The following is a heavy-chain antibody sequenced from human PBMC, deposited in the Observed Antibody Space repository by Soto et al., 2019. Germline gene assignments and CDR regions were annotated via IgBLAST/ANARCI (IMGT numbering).Heavy chain of an antibody. Sequence: ASVKVSCKASGYTFTSYGISWVRQATGQGLEWMGWMNPNSGNTGYAQKFQGRVTMTRNTSISTAYMELSSLRSEDTAVYYCARGSPNTKYYDFWSGYYTARTQNWFDPWGQGTLVTVSS. D-gene: IGHD3-3*01. CDR3: ARGSPNTKYYDFWSGYYTARTQNWFDP. J-gene: IGHJ5*02. CDR2: MNPNSGNT. V-gene: IGHV1-8*02. CDR1: GYTFTSYG.